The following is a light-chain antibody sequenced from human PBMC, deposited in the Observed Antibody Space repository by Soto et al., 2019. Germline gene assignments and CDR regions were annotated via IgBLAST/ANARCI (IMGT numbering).Light chain of an antibody. J-gene: IGLJ1*01. CDR2: EVI. Sequence: QSALAQPASVSGSPGQSLSISCTGASSDVGRSNFVSWYQQYPGKVPKLLIYEVIKRPSGVSHRFSGSRSGNTASLTISGLQAEDEADYYCCSYVGSDYLFGTGTKVTVL. CDR3: CSYVGSDYL. V-gene: IGLV2-23*02. CDR1: SSDVGRSNF.